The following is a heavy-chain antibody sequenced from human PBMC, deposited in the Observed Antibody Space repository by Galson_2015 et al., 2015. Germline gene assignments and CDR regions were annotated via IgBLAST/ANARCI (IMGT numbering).Heavy chain of an antibody. Sequence: QSGAEVKKPGESLKISCKGSGYSFTRYWIGWVRQMPGKGLEWMGIIYPGDSDTRYSPSFQGQVTISADKSISTAYLQWSSLKASDTAMYYCARLKGSGWSRVYYGMDVWGQGTTVTVSS. D-gene: IGHD6-19*01. CDR3: ARLKGSGWSRVYYGMDV. V-gene: IGHV5-51*01. J-gene: IGHJ6*02. CDR2: IYPGDSDT. CDR1: GYSFTRYW.